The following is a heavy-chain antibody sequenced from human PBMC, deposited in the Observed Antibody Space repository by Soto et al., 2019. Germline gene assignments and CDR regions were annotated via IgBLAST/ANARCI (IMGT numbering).Heavy chain of an antibody. CDR2: IIHSGST. CDR1: GGSFSGYY. Sequence: SETLSLTCAVYGGSFSGYYWSWIRQPPGKGLEWIGEIIHSGSTNYNTSHKSRVTISVDTSKNQFSLKLSSVTAADTAVYYCARGWFSGIAAAVLAGWFDPWGQGTLVTVSS. J-gene: IGHJ5*02. V-gene: IGHV4-34*01. D-gene: IGHD6-13*01. CDR3: ARGWFSGIAAAVLAGWFDP.